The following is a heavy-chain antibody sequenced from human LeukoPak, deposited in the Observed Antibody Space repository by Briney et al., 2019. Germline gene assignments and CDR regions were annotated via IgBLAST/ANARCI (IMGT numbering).Heavy chain of an antibody. V-gene: IGHV3-74*01. CDR3: ARGSRRLLRFLGQSKWFDP. Sequence: GGSLRLSCAVSGFSLSNYWMHWVRQAPGKGLVWVLRMNSDVSGASSADSVKGRFTISRDNSKSTLYLQMNSLRAEDTAVYYCARGSRRLLRFLGQSKWFDPWGQGTLVTVSS. CDR2: MNSDVSGA. CDR1: GFSLSNYW. D-gene: IGHD3-3*01. J-gene: IGHJ5*02.